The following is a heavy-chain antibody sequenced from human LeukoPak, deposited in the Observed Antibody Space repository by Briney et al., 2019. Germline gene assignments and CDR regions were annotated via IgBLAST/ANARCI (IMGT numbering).Heavy chain of an antibody. D-gene: IGHD6-6*01. Sequence: PSETLSLTCTVSGGSISSSSYYWGWIRQPPGKGLEWIGSIYYSGSTYYNPSLKSRVTISVDTSKNQFSLKLSSVTAADTAVYYCARDRSSSFRGYFDYWGQGTLVTVSS. CDR3: ARDRSSSFRGYFDY. CDR2: IYYSGST. J-gene: IGHJ4*02. CDR1: GGSISSSSYY. V-gene: IGHV4-39*07.